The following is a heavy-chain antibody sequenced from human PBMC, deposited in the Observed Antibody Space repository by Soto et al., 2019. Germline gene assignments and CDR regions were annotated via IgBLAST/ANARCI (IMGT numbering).Heavy chain of an antibody. D-gene: IGHD6-6*01. CDR3: ARDHHKLGRCVDY. J-gene: IGHJ4*02. CDR1: GGTFSSYA. Sequence: QVQLVQSGAEVQKPGSSVKVSCKASGGTFSSYAISWVRQAPGQGLEWMGGIIPIFGTANYAQKFQGRVTNTADESTSKAYMELSSLGSESKAVYYFARDHHKLGRCVDYWGQGTLVTVSS. V-gene: IGHV1-69*01. CDR2: IIPIFGTA.